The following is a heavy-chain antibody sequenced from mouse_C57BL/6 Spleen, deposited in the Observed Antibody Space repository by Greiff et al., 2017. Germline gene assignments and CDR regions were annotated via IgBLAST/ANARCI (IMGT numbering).Heavy chain of an antibody. D-gene: IGHD1-1*01. J-gene: IGHJ4*01. V-gene: IGHV1-69*01. CDR3: ARWITTVVATDYAMDY. CDR2: IDPSDSYT. Sequence: VQLQQPGAELVMPGASVKLSCKASGYTFTSYWMHWVKQRPGQGLEWIGEIDPSDSYTNYNQKFKGKSTLTVDKSSSTAYMQLSSLTSEDSAVYYCARWITTVVATDYAMDYWGQGTSVTVSS. CDR1: GYTFTSYW.